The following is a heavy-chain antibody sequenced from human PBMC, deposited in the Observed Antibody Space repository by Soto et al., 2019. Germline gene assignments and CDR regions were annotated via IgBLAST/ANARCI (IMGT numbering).Heavy chain of an antibody. CDR1: GYTFTSYD. D-gene: IGHD3-16*02. J-gene: IGHJ3*02. Sequence: QVQLVQSGAEVKKPGASVKVSCKASGYTFTSYDINWVRQATGQGLEWMGWMNPNSGNTGYAQKFQGRVTMTRNTSISTAYMELSSLRSEDTAVYYCARGLYDYIWGSYRYRGGAFDIWGQGTMVTVFS. CDR3: ARGLYDYIWGSYRYRGGAFDI. CDR2: MNPNSGNT. V-gene: IGHV1-8*01.